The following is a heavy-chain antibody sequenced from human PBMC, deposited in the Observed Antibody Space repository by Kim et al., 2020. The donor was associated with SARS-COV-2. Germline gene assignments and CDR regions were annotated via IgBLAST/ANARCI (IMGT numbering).Heavy chain of an antibody. CDR1: GYSFTTYW. V-gene: IGHV5-10-1*01. Sequence: GESLKISCKGSGYSFTTYWISWVRQMPGKGLEWMGRIDPSNSNSNYSPSMQGHVTISADKSTSTAYLQWSGLKSSDTAIYYCARRGVSGPYALAHWGQGTLVTVSS. J-gene: IGHJ4*02. CDR2: IDPSNSNS. D-gene: IGHD3-10*01. CDR3: ARRGVSGPYALAH.